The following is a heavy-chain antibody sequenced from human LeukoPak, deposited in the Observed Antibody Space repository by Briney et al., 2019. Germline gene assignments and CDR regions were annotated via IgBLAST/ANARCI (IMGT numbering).Heavy chain of an antibody. J-gene: IGHJ4*02. CDR2: ISSSGSTK. V-gene: IGHV3-48*03. CDR3: ATAFGSGSYSF. D-gene: IGHD3-10*01. Sequence: GGSLRLSCAASGFTFSSYEMNWVRQAPGKGLEWVSYISSSGSTKYYADSVKGRITISRDNAKKSMYLQMNSLRAEDTAVYYCATAFGSGSYSFWGQGTLVSVSS. CDR1: GFTFSSYE.